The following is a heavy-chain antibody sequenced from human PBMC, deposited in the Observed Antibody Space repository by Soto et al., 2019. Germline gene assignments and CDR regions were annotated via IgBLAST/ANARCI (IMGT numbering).Heavy chain of an antibody. Sequence: GGSLRLSCAASGFTFRNHAMHWVRQAPGKGLECLAVIAYDGSNAFYRENVKGRFTISRDNSKNTLYLHMNNQRHEDTGVYYCARSCCGEQNWFDPWGQGTLVTVSS. D-gene: IGHD4-17*01. V-gene: IGHV3-30-3*01. J-gene: IGHJ5*02. CDR1: GFTFRNHA. CDR2: IAYDGSNA. CDR3: ARSCCGEQNWFDP.